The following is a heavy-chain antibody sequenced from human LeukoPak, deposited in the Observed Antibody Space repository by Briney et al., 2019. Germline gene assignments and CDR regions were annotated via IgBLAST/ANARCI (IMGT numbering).Heavy chain of an antibody. CDR3: AREGGPYRPLDY. J-gene: IGHJ4*02. CDR1: GGSITNTNY. V-gene: IGHV4-4*02. CDR2: VNLQGST. Sequence: SETLSLTRGVSGGSITNTNYWTWVRQPPGKGLEWIGEVNLQGSTNYNPSLTGRVAIAVDTSETHISLQLTSVSAADTAVYYCAREGGPYRPLDYSGQGTLVTVSS.